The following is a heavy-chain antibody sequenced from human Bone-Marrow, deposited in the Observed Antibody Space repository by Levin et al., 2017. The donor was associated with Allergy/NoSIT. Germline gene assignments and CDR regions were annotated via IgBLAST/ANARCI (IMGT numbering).Heavy chain of an antibody. J-gene: IGHJ6*02. CDR1: GFTFSDYY. Sequence: GGSLRLSCAASGFTFSDYYMSWIRQAPGKGLEWVSYISSSGSTIYYADSVKGRFTISRDNAKNSLYLQMNSLRAEDTAVYYCARALAGKIYYYYYYGMDVWGQGTTVTVSS. D-gene: IGHD6-19*01. CDR3: ARALAGKIYYYYYYGMDV. CDR2: ISSSGSTI. V-gene: IGHV3-11*01.